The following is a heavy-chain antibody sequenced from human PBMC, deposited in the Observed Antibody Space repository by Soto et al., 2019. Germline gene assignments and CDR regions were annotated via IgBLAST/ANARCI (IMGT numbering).Heavy chain of an antibody. CDR3: ARDPDGGQWLFNY. J-gene: IGHJ4*02. V-gene: IGHV3-33*01. CDR1: GFTFTTYA. CDR2: VSSDGTNK. D-gene: IGHD6-19*01. Sequence: QVQLVESGGGVVQPGTSLRLSCAASGFTFTTYAMNWVRQAPGQRLEWVAMVSSDGTNKNYADSVKGRFTVSRDNSKNTLWLQMDSLRAEDTAVYYCARDPDGGQWLFNYWGQGSLVTVSS.